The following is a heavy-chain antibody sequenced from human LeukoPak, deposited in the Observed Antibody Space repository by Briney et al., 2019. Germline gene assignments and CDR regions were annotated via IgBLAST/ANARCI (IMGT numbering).Heavy chain of an antibody. D-gene: IGHD1-7*01. CDR3: ARRPAGTRTFDY. Sequence: KVGESLKISCKGSGYSFTSYWIGWVRQMPGKGLEWMGVIYGADYTTIYSPPFHGQNTISADKSISTAYLQWTSLKASDTAMYYCARRPAGTRTFDYWGQGALVTVSS. CDR2: IYGADYTT. CDR1: GYSFTSYW. J-gene: IGHJ4*02. V-gene: IGHV5-51*01.